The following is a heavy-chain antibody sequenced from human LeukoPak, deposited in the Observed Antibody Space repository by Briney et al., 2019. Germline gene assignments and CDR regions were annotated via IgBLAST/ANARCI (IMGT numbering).Heavy chain of an antibody. Sequence: GGSLRLSWAASGFTFSSYWMHWVRQAPGKGLVWVAGINTDGSSTSYADSVKGRFTISRDNAKNTRYLQMNSLRAEDTAVYYCARVSLRYRTTIWWWGQGTLVTVSS. CDR3: ARVSLRYRTTIWW. CDR2: INTDGSST. J-gene: IGHJ1*01. CDR1: GFTFSSYW. D-gene: IGHD3-3*01. V-gene: IGHV3-74*01.